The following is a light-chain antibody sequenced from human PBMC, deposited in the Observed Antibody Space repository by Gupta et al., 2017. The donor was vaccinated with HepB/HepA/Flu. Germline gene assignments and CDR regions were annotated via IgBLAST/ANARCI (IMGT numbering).Light chain of an antibody. J-gene: IGKJ2*01. CDR2: AAS. CDR3: QQTSSLPYS. Sequence: DIQMTHSPSSVSASVGDRVTITCRASQTISNWLAWYKQKPGKAPNLLIYAASSVQTGVLLRLSGSGSGRDFSLTNSSRQQEESATYYCQQTSSLPYSFGQGTKLEIK. V-gene: IGKV1-12*01. CDR1: QTISNW.